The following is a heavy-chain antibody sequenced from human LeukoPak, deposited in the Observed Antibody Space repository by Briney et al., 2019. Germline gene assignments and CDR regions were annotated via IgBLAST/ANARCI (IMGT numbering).Heavy chain of an antibody. Sequence: SETLSLTCTVSGGSISGYYWSWIRQPPGKGLEWIGYINYSGSTNSSPSLKSRVTMSVDTSKNQFSLKLSSVTAADTAVYYCASRSGSFSDALDIWGQGTLVTVSS. D-gene: IGHD3-10*01. V-gene: IGHV4-59*08. CDR2: INYSGST. CDR1: GGSISGYY. J-gene: IGHJ3*02. CDR3: ASRSGSFSDALDI.